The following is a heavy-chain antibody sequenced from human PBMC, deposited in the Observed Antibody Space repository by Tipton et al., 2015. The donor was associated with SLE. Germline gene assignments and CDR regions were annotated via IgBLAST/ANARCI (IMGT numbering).Heavy chain of an antibody. CDR1: GFPFSDFS. J-gene: IGHJ4*02. V-gene: IGHV3-21*01. D-gene: IGHD3-10*01. CDR3: ARSGTL. Sequence: GSLRLSCAASGFPFSDFSMNWVRQAPGKGLEWVSSITGPSNYIYYADSVRGRFTISRDNAKNSLFLQMDSLRAEDTAVYYCARSGTLRGQGTLVSVS. CDR2: ITGPSNYI.